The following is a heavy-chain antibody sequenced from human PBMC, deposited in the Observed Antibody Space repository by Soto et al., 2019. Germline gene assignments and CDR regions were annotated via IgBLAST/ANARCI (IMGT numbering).Heavy chain of an antibody. Sequence: SETLSLTCAVSGGSISSGGYSWSWIRQPPGKGLEWIGYIYHSGSTYYNPSLKSRVTISVDRSKNQFSLKLSSVTAADTAVYYCARARVKNYYYYYGMDVWGQGTTVTVSS. CDR2: IYHSGST. CDR1: GGSISSGGYS. V-gene: IGHV4-30-2*01. CDR3: ARARVKNYYYYYGMDV. J-gene: IGHJ6*02. D-gene: IGHD6-13*01.